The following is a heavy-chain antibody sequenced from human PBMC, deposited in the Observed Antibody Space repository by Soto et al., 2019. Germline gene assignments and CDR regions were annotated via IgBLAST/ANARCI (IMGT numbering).Heavy chain of an antibody. D-gene: IGHD2-21*01. CDR1: GYSLLSYD. J-gene: IGHJ3*02. V-gene: IGHV1-18*01. CDR2: ISTDNGNT. Sequence: QVQLVQSGAEVKKPVASVKVSCNASGYSLLSYDISWVRQAPGQGLEWMGWISTDNGNTNNAQKVQGRVTMTTDTSTRTAYMELRSLRSADTAVYYCARGIDDAFDIWGQGTMVTVSS. CDR3: ARGIDDAFDI.